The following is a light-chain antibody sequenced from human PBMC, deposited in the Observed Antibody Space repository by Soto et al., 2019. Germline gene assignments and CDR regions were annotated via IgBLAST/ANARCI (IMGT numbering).Light chain of an antibody. CDR3: CSYTSNTVV. V-gene: IGLV2-23*01. CDR2: EGT. Sequence: QSALTQPASVSGSPGQSITVSCTGINSDVGIYNLVSWYQHHPGKAPKLVIYEGTKRPSGVSSRFSGSKSGNTASLTIPGLQAEDEGDYYCCSYTSNTVVFGGGTKLTVL. J-gene: IGLJ2*01. CDR1: NSDVGIYNL.